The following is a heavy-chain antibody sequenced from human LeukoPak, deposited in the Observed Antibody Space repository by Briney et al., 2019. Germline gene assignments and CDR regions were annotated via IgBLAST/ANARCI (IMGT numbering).Heavy chain of an antibody. D-gene: IGHD3-22*01. J-gene: IGHJ4*02. CDR1: GFTFSDYY. CDR3: AKDQGENYVSSGYYPY. CDR2: ISRSSSYT. V-gene: IGHV3-11*06. Sequence: PGGSLRLSCAASGFTFSDYYMSWIRQAPGKGLEWVSYISRSSSYTNYADSVKGRFTISRDNAKNSLYLQMDSLRAEDTAVYYCAKDQGENYVSSGYYPYWGQGTLVTVSS.